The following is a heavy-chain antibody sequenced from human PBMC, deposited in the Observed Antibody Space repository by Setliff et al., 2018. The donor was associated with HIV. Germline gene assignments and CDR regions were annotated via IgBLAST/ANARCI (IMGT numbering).Heavy chain of an antibody. J-gene: IGHJ6*03. V-gene: IGHV4-31*03. CDR2: IHYSENT. CDR1: GGSMSRGGYY. Sequence: KPSETLSLTCTVSGGSMSRGGYYWSWIRQHPGKGLEWIGYIHYSENTYYNPSLKSRVMLSIDTSKNQFSLNLTSVTVADTAVYYCARVNYDATGYYYYYYMDVWGKGTTVTVSS. CDR3: ARVNYDATGYYYYYYMDV. D-gene: IGHD3-22*01.